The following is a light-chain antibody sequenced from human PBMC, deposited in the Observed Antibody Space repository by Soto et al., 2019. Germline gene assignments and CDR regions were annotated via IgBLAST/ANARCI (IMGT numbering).Light chain of an antibody. CDR1: RDVGSD. CDR2: AAS. V-gene: IGKV1-17*01. J-gene: IGKJ5*01. CDR3: RQYNSYPIT. Sequence: TQMTQSPLSLSASVGEEIIITVLASRDVGSDVSWYQQKPGQAPKLVIYAASNLYTGVPSRFSGSGSGTDFTLTISSLQPEDFATYYCRQYNSYPITFGQGTRLEIK.